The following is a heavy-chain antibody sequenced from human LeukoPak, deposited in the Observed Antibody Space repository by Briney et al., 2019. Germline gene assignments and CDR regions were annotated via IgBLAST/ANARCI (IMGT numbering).Heavy chain of an antibody. CDR2: IIPIFGTA. J-gene: IGHJ4*02. Sequence: GASVTVSCKASGGTLSSYAISWVRQAPGQGLEWMGGIIPIFGTANYAQKFQGRVTITADESTSTAYMELSSLRSEDTAVYYCARVRDGYNDYWGQGTLVTVSS. CDR1: GGTLSSYA. V-gene: IGHV1-69*13. D-gene: IGHD5-24*01. CDR3: ARVRDGYNDY.